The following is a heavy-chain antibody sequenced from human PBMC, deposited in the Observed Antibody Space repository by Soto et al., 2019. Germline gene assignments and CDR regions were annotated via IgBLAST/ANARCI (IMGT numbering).Heavy chain of an antibody. J-gene: IGHJ6*02. CDR2: IWYDGSNK. CDR1: GFTFSSYG. V-gene: IGHV3-33*01. Sequence: PGGSLRLSCAASGFTFSSYGMHWVRQAPGKGLEWVSVIWYDGSNKYYADSVKGRLTISRDNSKNTLYLQMNSLRDDDTAVYYCARXEDHYGNPESHYNAVGVWGQGTTVTVSS. D-gene: IGHD3-10*01. CDR3: ARXEDHYGNPESHYNAVGV.